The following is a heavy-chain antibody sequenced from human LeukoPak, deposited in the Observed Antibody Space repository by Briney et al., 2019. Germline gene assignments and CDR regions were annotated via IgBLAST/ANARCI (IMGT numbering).Heavy chain of an antibody. CDR1: GDSITSRDYY. CDR3: ARQRAELRGIKDLQCFDS. Sequence: SQTLSLTCSVSGDSITSRDYYWGWIRQTPGKGLEWIGSINYSGSTYRNPSLRSRVTTSVDRSNNQFSLKVSSVTAADTAVYYCARQRAELRGIKDLQCFDSWGQGTRVTVTS. D-gene: IGHD3-10*01. V-gene: IGHV4-39*01. J-gene: IGHJ5*01. CDR2: INYSGST.